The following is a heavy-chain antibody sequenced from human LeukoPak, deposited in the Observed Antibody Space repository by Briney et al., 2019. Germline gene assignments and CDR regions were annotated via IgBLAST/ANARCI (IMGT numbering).Heavy chain of an antibody. V-gene: IGHV4-59*01. Sequence: SETLSLTCTVSGGSISSYYWSWIRQPPGKGLEWIGYIYYSGSTNYNPSLKSRVTISVDTSKKQFPLKLSSVTAADTAVYYCARGYGDPDYWGQGTLVTVSS. J-gene: IGHJ4*02. CDR2: IYYSGST. D-gene: IGHD4-17*01. CDR3: ARGYGDPDY. CDR1: GGSISSYY.